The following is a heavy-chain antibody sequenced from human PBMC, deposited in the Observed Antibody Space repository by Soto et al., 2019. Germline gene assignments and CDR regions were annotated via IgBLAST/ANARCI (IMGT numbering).Heavy chain of an antibody. D-gene: IGHD3-16*01. J-gene: IGHJ3*02. CDR2: INPNSGGT. CDR3: AREDDFLSAFDI. Sequence: GXSVKVSSNASGYPFTGYYMHWVRQAPGQGLEWMGWINPNSGGTNYAQKFQGRVTMTRDTSISTAYMELSRLRSDDTAVYYCAREDDFLSAFDIWGQGTMVTVSS. V-gene: IGHV1-2*02. CDR1: GYPFTGYY.